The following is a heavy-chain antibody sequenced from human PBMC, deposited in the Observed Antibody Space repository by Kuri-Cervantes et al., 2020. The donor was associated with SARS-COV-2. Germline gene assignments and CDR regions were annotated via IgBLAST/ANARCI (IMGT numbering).Heavy chain of an antibody. CDR2: IYYSGST. Sequence: GSLRLSCAVYGGSFSGYYWSWIRQPPGKGLEWIGSIYYSGSTYYTPSLKSRVTISVDTSKNQFSLKLSSVTAADTAVYYCARLGLTWGQGTLVTVSS. V-gene: IGHV4-34*01. J-gene: IGHJ5*02. CDR1: GGSFSGYY. CDR3: ARLGLT.